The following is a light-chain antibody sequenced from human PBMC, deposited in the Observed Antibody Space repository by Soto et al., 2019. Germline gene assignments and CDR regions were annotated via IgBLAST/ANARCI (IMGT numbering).Light chain of an antibody. J-gene: IGKJ1*01. CDR3: QQYGSARTWT. V-gene: IGKV3-20*01. CDR2: GAS. Sequence: EIVLTQSPGTLSLSPGERATLSCRASQSVSSTYLAWYQQKPGQAPRLLIYGASSRATGIPDRFSGSGSGTEFTLSISSRYPEDFAVYYCQQYGSARTWTFGQGSMV. CDR1: QSVSSTY.